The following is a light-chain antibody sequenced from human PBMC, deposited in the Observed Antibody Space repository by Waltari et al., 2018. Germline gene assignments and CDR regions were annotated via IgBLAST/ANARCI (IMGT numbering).Light chain of an antibody. V-gene: IGLV3-10*01. CDR3: NSRDSTTKHLV. CDR2: EDN. J-gene: IGLJ2*01. CDR1: ALPKKY. Sequence: SDELTQPPSVSVSPGQTARITCSGDALPKKYAHWYQQKSGQAPVVVIYEDNKRPSEIPERFSGSSSGDTASLTITGFQAEDEADYYCNSRDSTTKHLVFGGGTKLTVL.